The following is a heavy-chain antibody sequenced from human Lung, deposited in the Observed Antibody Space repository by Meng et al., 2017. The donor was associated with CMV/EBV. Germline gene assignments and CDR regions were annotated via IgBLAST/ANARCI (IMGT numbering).Heavy chain of an antibody. CDR3: ARLFHTSLGTNYYYGMDV. CDR2: INPNTGAT. CDR1: GYTFIGYN. D-gene: IGHD3-3*01. J-gene: IGHJ6*02. Sequence: AXVXVSXXASGYTFIGYNIHWVRQAPGQGLEWMGWINPNTGATKFAERFQGRVTLTTDTSISTAYMELSRLKSDDTAVFFCARLFHTSLGTNYYYGMDVWGQGTXVTVSS. V-gene: IGHV1-2*02.